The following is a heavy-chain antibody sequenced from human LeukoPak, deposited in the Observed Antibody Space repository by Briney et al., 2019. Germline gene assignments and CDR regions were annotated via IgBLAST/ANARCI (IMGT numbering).Heavy chain of an antibody. D-gene: IGHD5-24*01. CDR1: GFTFSSYA. V-gene: IGHV3-30-3*01. Sequence: GGSLRLSCAASGFTFSSYAMHWVRQAPGKGLGWVAVISYDGSNKYYADSVKGRFTISRDNSKNTLYLQMNSLRAEDTAVYYCARAPLDGYIPYYFDYWGQGTLVTVSS. CDR3: ARAPLDGYIPYYFDY. CDR2: ISYDGSNK. J-gene: IGHJ4*02.